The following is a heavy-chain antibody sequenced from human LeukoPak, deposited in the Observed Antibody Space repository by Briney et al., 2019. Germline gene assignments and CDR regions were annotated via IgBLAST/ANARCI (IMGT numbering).Heavy chain of an antibody. V-gene: IGHV3-53*01. CDR2: IYSGGST. CDR3: ARARFYWSGYDY. D-gene: IGHD3-3*01. CDR1: GFTVSSNY. J-gene: IGHJ4*02. Sequence: GGSLRLSCAASGFTVSSNYMSWVRQAPGKGLEWVSVIYSGGSTYYADSVKGRFTISRDNSKNTLYLQMNSLRAEDTAVYYCARARFYWSGYDYWGRGTLVTVSS.